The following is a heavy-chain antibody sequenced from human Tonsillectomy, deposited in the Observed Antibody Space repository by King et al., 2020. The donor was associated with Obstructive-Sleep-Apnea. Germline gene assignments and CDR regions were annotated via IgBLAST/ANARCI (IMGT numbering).Heavy chain of an antibody. CDR1: GFSFSSYG. V-gene: IGHV3-30*18. D-gene: IGHD6-13*01. J-gene: IGHJ4*02. CDR2: ISYDGSNK. CDR3: AKDFIKEQQLILLLDY. Sequence: VQLVESGGGVVQPGRSLRLSCAASGFSFSSYGMHWVRQAPGKGLEWVAVISYDGSNKYYADSVKGRFTISRDNSKNTLYLQMNSLRVEDTAVYYCAKDFIKEQQLILLLDYWGQGTLVTVSS.